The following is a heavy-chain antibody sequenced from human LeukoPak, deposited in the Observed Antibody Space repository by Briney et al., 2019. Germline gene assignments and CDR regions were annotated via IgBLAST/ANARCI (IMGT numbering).Heavy chain of an antibody. CDR3: AKDSGWQWLVSWFDP. V-gene: IGHV3-23*01. CDR2: ISGSGGST. CDR1: GFTFSSYA. J-gene: IGHJ5*02. D-gene: IGHD6-19*01. Sequence: GGALRLSCAASGFTFSSYAMSWVRQAPGKGREWVSAISGSGGSTYYADSVKGRFTISRDNSKNTLYLQMNSLRAEDTAVYYCAKDSGWQWLVSWFDPWGQGTLVTVSS.